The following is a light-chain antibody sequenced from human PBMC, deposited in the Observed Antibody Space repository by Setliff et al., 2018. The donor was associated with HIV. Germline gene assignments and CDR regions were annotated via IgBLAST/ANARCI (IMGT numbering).Light chain of an antibody. V-gene: IGLV1-40*01. Sequence: QSALTQPPSVSGAPGQRVTISCTGGSSNIGADYDVHWYQQLPGTAPKLLIYGNTNRPSGVPDRFSASKSGTSASLAISGLQAEDEADYYCQSFDNSLDGYVFGAGTKGTVL. CDR1: SSNIGADYD. J-gene: IGLJ1*01. CDR2: GNT. CDR3: QSFDNSLDGYV.